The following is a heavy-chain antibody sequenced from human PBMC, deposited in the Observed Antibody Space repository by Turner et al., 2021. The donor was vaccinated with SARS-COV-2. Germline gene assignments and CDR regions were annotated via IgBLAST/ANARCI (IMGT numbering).Heavy chain of an antibody. Sequence: EVQVLESGGGLAQPGGSLGISCAASGFTFNTYAMSWVRQAPGKGLVWVLVVSGLGDTRFYAYSVRGRFTISRDNTKNRVYLQMNSLRPDDTALYYCVRDRPRPGDRDALDIWGQGTMVTVSS. CDR3: VRDRPRPGDRDALDI. J-gene: IGHJ3*02. CDR1: GFTFNTYA. D-gene: IGHD7-27*01. CDR2: VSGLGDTR. V-gene: IGHV3-23*01.